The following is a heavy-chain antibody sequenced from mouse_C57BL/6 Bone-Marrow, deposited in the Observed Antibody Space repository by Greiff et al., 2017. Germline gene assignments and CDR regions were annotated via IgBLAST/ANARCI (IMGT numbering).Heavy chain of an antibody. D-gene: IGHD2-3*01. J-gene: IGHJ3*01. CDR1: GYTFTNYW. V-gene: IGHV1-63*01. CDR3: AREGYERGGFAY. Sequence: QVQLKESGAELVRPGTSVKMSCKASGYTFTNYWIGWAKQRPGHGLEWMGDIYPGGGYTNYNEKFKGQVTLAADKSSSTAYMQYSSLTSEDCAIYCGAREGYERGGFAYWGQGTLVTVSA. CDR2: IYPGGGYT.